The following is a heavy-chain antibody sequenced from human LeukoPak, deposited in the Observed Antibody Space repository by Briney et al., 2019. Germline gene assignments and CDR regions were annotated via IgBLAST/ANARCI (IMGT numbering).Heavy chain of an antibody. V-gene: IGHV4-39*01. D-gene: IGHD2-2*01. J-gene: IGHJ3*02. CDR2: IYYSGST. CDR1: GGSISSYNYY. CDR3: ARRGCSSTSCFRRDAFDI. Sequence: SETLSLTCSVSGGSISSYNYYWGWIRQPPGKGLEWIGSIYYSGSTYYNPSLKSRVTTSVDTSKNQFSLKLSSVTAADTAVYYCARRGCSSTSCFRRDAFDIWGQGTMVTVSS.